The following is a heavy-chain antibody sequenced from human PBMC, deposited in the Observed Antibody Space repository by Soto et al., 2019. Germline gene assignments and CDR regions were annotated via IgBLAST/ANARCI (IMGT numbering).Heavy chain of an antibody. Sequence: VGSLRLSCSASGFTFSSCALHWVRQAPGRGLEYVSAISYNGGSTYYADSVQDRFTVSRDNSKNTLYLQLSSLRVDDTAVYFCVKSSRRDITASRGMDVWGQGTTVTVSS. D-gene: IGHD3-3*01. CDR2: ISYNGGST. J-gene: IGHJ6*02. CDR1: GFTFSSCA. V-gene: IGHV3-64D*06. CDR3: VKSSRRDITASRGMDV.